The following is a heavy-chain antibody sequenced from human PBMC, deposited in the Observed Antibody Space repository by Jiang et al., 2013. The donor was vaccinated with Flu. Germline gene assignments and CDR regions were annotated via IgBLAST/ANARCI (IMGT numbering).Heavy chain of an antibody. CDR2: IYYSGST. V-gene: IGHV4-30-4*07. D-gene: IGHD3-9*01. CDR1: GGSISSGGYS. Sequence: GLGLVKPSQTLSLTCAVSGGSISSGGYSWSWIRQPPGKGLEWIGYIYYSGSTYYNPSLKSRVTISVDTSKNQFSLKLSSVTAADTAVYYCAREGYDILTGYSTTKGGAFDIWGQGTMVTVSS. J-gene: IGHJ3*02. CDR3: AREGYDILTGYSTTKGGAFDI.